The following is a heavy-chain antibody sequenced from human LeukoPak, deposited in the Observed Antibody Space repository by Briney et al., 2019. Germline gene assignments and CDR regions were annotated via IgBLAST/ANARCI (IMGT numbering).Heavy chain of an antibody. CDR2: IYHSGST. CDR1: GYSISSGYY. V-gene: IGHV4-38-2*02. J-gene: IGHJ4*02. CDR3: ARQHYGYSDAYYFDY. D-gene: IGHD5-18*01. Sequence: ASETLSLTCTVSGYSISSGYYWGWIRQPPGQGLEWIGSIYHSGSTYYNPSLKSRVTISVDTSKNKFSLKLSSVTAADTAVYYCARQHYGYSDAYYFDYWGQGTLVTVSS.